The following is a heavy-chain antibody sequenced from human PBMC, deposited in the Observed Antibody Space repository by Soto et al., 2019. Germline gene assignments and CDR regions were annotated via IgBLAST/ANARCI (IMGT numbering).Heavy chain of an antibody. V-gene: IGHV3-33*01. CDR1: GFSLSRYG. CDR2: LWSNGITR. D-gene: IGHD2-8*02. Sequence: ESVGGVVQPGGSLRLSCTASGFSLSRYGLHWIRQAPGKGLEWVAGLWSNGITRSYADSVKGRFTISRDTSENMLYLQMNSLGAEDTAVYYCARDLSYWSLLIDHWGQGTLVTVSS. CDR3: ARDLSYWSLLIDH. J-gene: IGHJ4*02.